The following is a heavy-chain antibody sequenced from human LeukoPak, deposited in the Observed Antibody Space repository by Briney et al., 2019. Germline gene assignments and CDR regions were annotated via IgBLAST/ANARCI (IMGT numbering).Heavy chain of an antibody. CDR2: ISSSSSTT. J-gene: IGHJ4*02. V-gene: IGHV3-48*02. CDR3: ARGTPRVYGSGSYFKSFDF. Sequence: PGGSLRLSCAASGFTFSTYSMNWVRQAPGKGLEWVSYISSSSSTTYYADSVKGRFTISRDNAKNSLYLQMNSLRDEDTAVYYCARGTPRVYGSGSYFKSFDFWGQGTLVTVSS. CDR1: GFTFSTYS. D-gene: IGHD3-10*01.